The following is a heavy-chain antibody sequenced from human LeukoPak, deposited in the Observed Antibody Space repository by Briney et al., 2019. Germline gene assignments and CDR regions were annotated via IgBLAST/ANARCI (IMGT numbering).Heavy chain of an antibody. CDR2: IYYSGST. CDR1: GGSISSSSYY. V-gene: IGHV4-39*01. CDR3: ARHGDSSSLIGPFDY. Sequence: SETLSLTCTVSGGSISSSSYYWGWIRQPPGKGLEWIGSIYYSGSTYYNPSLKSRVIISVDTSKNQFSLKLSSVTAADTAVYYCARHGDSSSLIGPFDYWGQGTLVTVSS. J-gene: IGHJ4*02. D-gene: IGHD6-13*01.